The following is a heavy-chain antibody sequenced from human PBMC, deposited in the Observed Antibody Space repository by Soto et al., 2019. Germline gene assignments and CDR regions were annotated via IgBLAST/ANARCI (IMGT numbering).Heavy chain of an antibody. J-gene: IGHJ5*02. CDR1: GFTFSDYY. V-gene: IGHV3-11*01. CDR2: ISSSGSTI. CDR3: ARDSRDSSGWYPNWFDP. D-gene: IGHD6-19*01. Sequence: GGSLRLSCAASGFTFSDYYMSWIRQAPGKGLEWVSYISSSGSTIYYADSVKGRFTISRDNAKNSLYLQMNSLRAEDTAVYYCARDSRDSSGWYPNWFDPWGQGTLVTVSS.